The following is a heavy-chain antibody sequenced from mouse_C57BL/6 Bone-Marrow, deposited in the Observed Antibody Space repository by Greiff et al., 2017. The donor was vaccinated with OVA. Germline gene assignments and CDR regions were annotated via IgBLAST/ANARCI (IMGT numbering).Heavy chain of an antibody. Sequence: VHLVESGPGLVAPSQSLSITCTVSGFSLTSYAISWVRQPPGKGLEWLGVIWTGGGTNYNSALKSRLSISKDNSKSQVFLKMNSLQTDDTARYYCARRTYYSNYYFDYWGQGTTLTVSS. CDR1: GFSLTSYA. CDR3: ARRTYYSNYYFDY. D-gene: IGHD2-5*01. V-gene: IGHV2-9-1*01. J-gene: IGHJ2*01. CDR2: IWTGGGT.